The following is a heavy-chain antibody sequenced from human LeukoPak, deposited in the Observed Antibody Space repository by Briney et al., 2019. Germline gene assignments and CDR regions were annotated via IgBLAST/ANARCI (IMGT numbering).Heavy chain of an antibody. CDR1: GGSISSGDYY. D-gene: IGHD3-3*01. V-gene: IGHV4-30-4*08. Sequence: SQTLSLTCTVSGGSISSGDYYWRWIRQPPGKGLEWIGYIYYSGSTYYNPALKSRFTISVDTYKNQFSLKLSSVTAADTAVYYCARTNPTYYDFWSGYTDYYYYYYMDVWGKGTTVTVSS. J-gene: IGHJ6*03. CDR2: IYYSGST. CDR3: ARTNPTYYDFWSGYTDYYYYYYMDV.